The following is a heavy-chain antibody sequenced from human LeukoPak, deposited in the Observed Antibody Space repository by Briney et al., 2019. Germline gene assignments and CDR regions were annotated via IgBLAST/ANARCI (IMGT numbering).Heavy chain of an antibody. CDR2: IYTSGST. D-gene: IGHD6-13*01. CDR3: ARVGWSGWYDWFDP. Sequence: SETLSLTCTVSGGSISSYYWSWIRQPAGKGLEWIGRIYTSGSTNYNPSLKSRVTMSVDTSKNQFSLKLSSVTAADTAVYYCARVGWSGWYDWFDPWGQGTLVSVSS. CDR1: GGSISSYY. J-gene: IGHJ5*02. V-gene: IGHV4-4*07.